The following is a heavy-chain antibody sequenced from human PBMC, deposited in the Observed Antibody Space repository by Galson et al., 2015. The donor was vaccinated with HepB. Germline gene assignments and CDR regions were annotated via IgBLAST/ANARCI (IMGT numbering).Heavy chain of an antibody. J-gene: IGHJ4*02. CDR1: GFTFSSYG. Sequence: SLRLSCAASGFTFSSYGMHWVRQAPGKGLEWVAVIWYDGSNKYYADSVKGRFTISRDNSKNTLYLQMNSLRAEDTAVYYCAKDGGQWELKVDFDYWGQGTLVTVSS. CDR3: AKDGGQWELKVDFDY. D-gene: IGHD1-26*01. V-gene: IGHV3-30*18. CDR2: IWYDGSNK.